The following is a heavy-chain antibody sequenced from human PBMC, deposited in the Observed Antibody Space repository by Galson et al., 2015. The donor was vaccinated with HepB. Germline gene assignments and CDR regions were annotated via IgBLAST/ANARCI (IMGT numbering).Heavy chain of an antibody. V-gene: IGHV3-11*06. Sequence: SLRLSCAASGFTFSDYYMSWIRQAPGKGLEWLSYISATGTYTNYADSVKGRFTISRDSAKNSLYLQMNSLRAEDTAVYFCARVADSDYGDHAHFDYWGQGILVTFSS. CDR2: ISATGTYT. CDR1: GFTFSDYY. D-gene: IGHD4-17*01. CDR3: ARVADSDYGDHAHFDY. J-gene: IGHJ4*02.